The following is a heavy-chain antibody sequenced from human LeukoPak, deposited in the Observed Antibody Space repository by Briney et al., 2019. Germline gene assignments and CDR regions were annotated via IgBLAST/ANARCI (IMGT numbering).Heavy chain of an antibody. J-gene: IGHJ4*02. Sequence: SETLSLTCAVSGGSINSHYWGWIRQPPGEGLQWIGDIYYTGKINYNPSLKSRVTITLDTSKDHLSLNLTSVLAADTAIYYCVRRDTGWNYFDYWGQGILVTVSS. CDR2: IYYTGKI. CDR1: GGSINSHY. V-gene: IGHV4-59*08. CDR3: VRRDTGWNYFDY. D-gene: IGHD6-19*01.